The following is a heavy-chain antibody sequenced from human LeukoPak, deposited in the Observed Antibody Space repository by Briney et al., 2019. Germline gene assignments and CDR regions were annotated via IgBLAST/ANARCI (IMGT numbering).Heavy chain of an antibody. CDR2: MNPNSGNT. CDR1: GYTFTSYD. Sequence: ASVKVSCKASGYTFTSYDINWVRQATGQGLEWMGWMNPNSGNTGYAQKFQGRVTMTRNTSISTAYMELSSLRSEDTAVYYCARSRIAAAGAGDYYYYYYMDVWGKGTTVTISS. CDR3: ARSRIAAAGAGDYYYYYYMDV. D-gene: IGHD6-13*01. J-gene: IGHJ6*03. V-gene: IGHV1-8*01.